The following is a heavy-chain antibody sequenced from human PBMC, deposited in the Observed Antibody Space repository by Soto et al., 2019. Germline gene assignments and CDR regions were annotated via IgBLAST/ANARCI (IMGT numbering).Heavy chain of an antibody. V-gene: IGHV3-11*01. J-gene: IGHJ3*02. Sequence: GGSLRLSCAASGFTFSDYYMSWIRQAPGKGLEWVSYISSSGSTIYYADSVKGRFTISRDNAKNSLYLQMNSLRAEDTAVYYCARDSGRVATIRRSFDAFDIWGQGTMVTVSS. D-gene: IGHD5-12*01. CDR2: ISSSGSTI. CDR1: GFTFSDYY. CDR3: ARDSGRVATIRRSFDAFDI.